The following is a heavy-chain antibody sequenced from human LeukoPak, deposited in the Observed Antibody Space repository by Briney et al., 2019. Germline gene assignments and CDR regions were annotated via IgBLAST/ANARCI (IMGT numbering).Heavy chain of an antibody. Sequence: SQTLSVPCIVSGGSLSSHYWRWMRQPPGEGLEYIGYIFSSRSTDYNHYLKSRVTISLDTSKNQFSLNLTSVTAADTAVYYCARRSGVLDSRDSRYYFDHWGQGTLVTASS. CDR2: IFSSRST. D-gene: IGHD3-22*01. CDR3: ARRSGVLDSRDSRYYFDH. CDR1: GGSLSSHY. J-gene: IGHJ4*02. V-gene: IGHV4-59*11.